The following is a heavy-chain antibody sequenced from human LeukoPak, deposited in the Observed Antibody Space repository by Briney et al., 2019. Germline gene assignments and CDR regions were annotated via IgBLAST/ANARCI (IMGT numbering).Heavy chain of an antibody. V-gene: IGHV1-18*04. D-gene: IGHD4-17*01. J-gene: IGHJ5*02. Sequence: ASVKVSCKASGYTFTNNLLHWVRQAPGQGLEWMGWISAYNGNTNYAQKLQGRVTMTTDTSTSTAYMELRSLRSDDTAVYYCARGVRSGDYPNGGWFDPWGQGTLVTVSS. CDR3: ARGVRSGDYPNGGWFDP. CDR2: ISAYNGNT. CDR1: GYTFTNNL.